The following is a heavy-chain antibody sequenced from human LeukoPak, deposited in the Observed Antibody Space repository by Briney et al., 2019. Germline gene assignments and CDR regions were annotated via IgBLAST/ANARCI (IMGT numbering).Heavy chain of an antibody. Sequence: KTSETLSITCTVPGGSISSSSYYWGWIRQPPGKGLEWLGSIYYSGSTYYNPSLKSRVTISVDTSKNQFLLKLSSVTAADTAVYYCASTPYCSSTSCRFDYWGQGTLVTVSS. CDR2: IYYSGST. J-gene: IGHJ4*02. D-gene: IGHD2-2*01. CDR1: GGSISSSSYY. CDR3: ASTPYCSSTSCRFDY. V-gene: IGHV4-39*01.